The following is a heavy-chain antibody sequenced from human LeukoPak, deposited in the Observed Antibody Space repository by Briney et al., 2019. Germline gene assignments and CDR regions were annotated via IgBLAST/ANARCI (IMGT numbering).Heavy chain of an antibody. CDR3: ARERFQGWELGFDY. Sequence: SQTLSLTCTVSGGSISSGSYYWSWIRQPAGKGLEWIGRIYTSGSTNYNPSLKSRVTISVDTSKNQFSLKLSSVTAADTAVYYCARERFQGWELGFDYWGQGTLVTVSS. D-gene: IGHD1-26*01. CDR2: IYTSGST. J-gene: IGHJ4*02. CDR1: GGSISSGSYY. V-gene: IGHV4-61*02.